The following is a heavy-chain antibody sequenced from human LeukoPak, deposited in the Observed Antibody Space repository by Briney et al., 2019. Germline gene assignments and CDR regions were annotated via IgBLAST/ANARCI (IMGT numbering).Heavy chain of an antibody. D-gene: IGHD3-10*01. CDR1: GGSISSSSYY. J-gene: IGHJ5*02. CDR3: ARGAQSITFLRGARTAGDWFYP. CDR2: IYISGST. V-gene: IGHV4-61*09. Sequence: SETLSLTCTVSGGSISSSSYYWSWIRQPAGKGLEWIGHIYISGSTNYNPSLKSRVTISVDTSKNQFSLRLSSVTAADTALYYCARGAQSITFLRGARTAGDWFYPWGQGTLVTVSS.